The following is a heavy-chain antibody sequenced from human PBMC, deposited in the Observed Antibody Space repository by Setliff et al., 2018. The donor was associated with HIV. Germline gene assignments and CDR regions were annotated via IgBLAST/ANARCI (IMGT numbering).Heavy chain of an antibody. V-gene: IGHV5-51*01. J-gene: IGHJ4*02. CDR3: VRSGRVGELYGF. Sequence: GESLKISCQTSGYYFTSHWIGWVRQMSGKGLEWVGVISPTDSATTSSPAFQGQVSVSVDLSTSPSFLEWNNLRASDTATYYCVRSGRVGELYGFWGQGTPVTVSS. CDR1: GYYFTSHW. CDR2: ISPTDSAT. D-gene: IGHD1-1*01.